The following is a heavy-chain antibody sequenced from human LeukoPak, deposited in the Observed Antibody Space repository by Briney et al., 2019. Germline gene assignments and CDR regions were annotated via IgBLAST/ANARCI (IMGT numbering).Heavy chain of an antibody. V-gene: IGHV3-48*03. J-gene: IGHJ4*02. Sequence: GGSLRLSCAASGFSFSSYEMNWVRQAPGKGLEWVSWISTNGSTLNYADSVKGRFTVSRDNARNSLYLQMNSLRAEDTAVYYCARDGPGYSFDYWGQGTLVTVSS. CDR1: GFSFSSYE. CDR3: ARDGPGYSFDY. CDR2: ISTNGSTL. D-gene: IGHD5-18*01.